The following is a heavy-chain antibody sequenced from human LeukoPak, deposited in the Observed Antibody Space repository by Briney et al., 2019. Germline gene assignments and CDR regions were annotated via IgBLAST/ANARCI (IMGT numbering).Heavy chain of an antibody. D-gene: IGHD5-12*01. Sequence: PSETLSLTCTVSGGSISSYFWSWIRQPPGKGLEWIGYIYYSGSTNYNPSLKSRVTISVDTSKNQFSLKLSSVTAADTAVYYCAKVDEWLGLFDYWGQGTLVTVSS. CDR2: IYYSGST. CDR3: AKVDEWLGLFDY. CDR1: GGSISSYF. J-gene: IGHJ4*02. V-gene: IGHV4-59*01.